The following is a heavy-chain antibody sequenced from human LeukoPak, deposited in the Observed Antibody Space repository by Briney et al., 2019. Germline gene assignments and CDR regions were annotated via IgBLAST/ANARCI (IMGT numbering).Heavy chain of an antibody. CDR1: GFTVSSNY. D-gene: IGHD4-23*01. J-gene: IGHJ4*02. Sequence: GGSLTLSCAASGFTVSSNYMSWVGQAPGRGLEWVSVIYSGGSTYYADSVKGRFTISRDNSKNTLYLQMNSLRAEDTAVYYCARNDYGGNNGGSYRRRGQDYWGQGRLVTVSS. CDR3: ARNDYGGNNGGSYRRRGQDY. CDR2: IYSGGST. V-gene: IGHV3-66*02.